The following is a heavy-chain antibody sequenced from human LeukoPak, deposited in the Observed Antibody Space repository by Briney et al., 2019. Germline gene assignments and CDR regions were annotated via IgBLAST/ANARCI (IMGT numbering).Heavy chain of an antibody. D-gene: IGHD3-22*01. CDR1: GYTFTGYY. J-gene: IGHJ4*02. V-gene: IGHV1-2*06. CDR3: ARGYDSSGYSDTNFDY. Sequence: ASVKVSCKASGYTFTGYYMHWVRQAPGQGLEWVGRINPNSGGTNYAQKFQGRVTMTRDTSISTAYMELSRLRSDDTAVYYCARGYDSSGYSDTNFDYWGQGTLVTVSS. CDR2: INPNSGGT.